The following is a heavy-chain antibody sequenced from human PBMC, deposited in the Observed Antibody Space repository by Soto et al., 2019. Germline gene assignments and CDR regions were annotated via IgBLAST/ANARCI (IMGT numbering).Heavy chain of an antibody. J-gene: IGHJ4*02. Sequence: NPSETLSLTCTVSGGSISSGGYYWSWIRQHPGKGLEWIGYIYYRGNTYYNPSLQTRVTISLDKSKSQFSLKLNSVTAADSAVYFCARLEGLATISYYFDFWGQGALVTVSS. CDR2: IYYRGNT. CDR1: GGSISSGGYY. V-gene: IGHV4-39*01. CDR3: ARLEGLATISYYFDF. D-gene: IGHD3-9*01.